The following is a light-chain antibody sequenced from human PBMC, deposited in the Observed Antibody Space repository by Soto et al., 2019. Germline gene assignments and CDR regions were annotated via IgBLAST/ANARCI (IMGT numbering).Light chain of an antibody. V-gene: IGKV3-15*01. CDR2: GAS. J-gene: IGKJ1*01. Sequence: IVLTHSPGTLSLSPGERATLSCRASQSVSSNLAWYQQKPGQAPRLLIYGASTRATGIPARFSGSGSGTDFTFTISSLQPEDIATYYCQQYDSLPRTFGQGTKVDI. CDR3: QQYDSLPRT. CDR1: QSVSSN.